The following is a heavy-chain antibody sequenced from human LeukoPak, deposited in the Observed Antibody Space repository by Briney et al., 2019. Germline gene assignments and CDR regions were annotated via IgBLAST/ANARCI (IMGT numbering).Heavy chain of an antibody. J-gene: IGHJ3*02. V-gene: IGHV1-69*05. CDR3: ASPYCSSTSCYDDDAFDI. CDR1: GYTFTSYG. Sequence: SVKVSCKASGYTFTSYGISWVRQAPGQGLEWMGGIIPIFGTANYAQKFQGRVTITTDESTSTAYMELSSLRSEDTAVYYCASPYCSSTSCYDDDAFDIWGQGTMVTVSS. CDR2: IIPIFGTA. D-gene: IGHD2-2*01.